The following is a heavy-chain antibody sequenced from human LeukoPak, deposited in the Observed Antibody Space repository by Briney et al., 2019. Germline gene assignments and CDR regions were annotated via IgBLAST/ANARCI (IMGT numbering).Heavy chain of an antibody. Sequence: SETLSLTCTVSDDSIGSHYWSWIRQPPGKGLEWIGYIFYVGSTNYNPSLKSRVTISVDTSKNQFSLKLNSVTAADTAVYYCARPYYYDSRIDPWGQGILVTVSS. CDR1: DDSIGSHY. D-gene: IGHD3-22*01. V-gene: IGHV4-59*11. J-gene: IGHJ5*02. CDR3: ARPYYYDSRIDP. CDR2: IFYVGST.